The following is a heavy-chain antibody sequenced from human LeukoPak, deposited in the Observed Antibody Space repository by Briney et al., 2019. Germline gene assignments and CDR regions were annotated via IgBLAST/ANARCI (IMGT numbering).Heavy chain of an antibody. J-gene: IGHJ4*02. Sequence: WASVKVSCKISGGSFRTYPISWVRQAPGQGLEWMGKIILPLDITNYAQQFQGGVTITTDKSTDTVFLELSSLRSQDTAVYYCARSSVTGHFDFWGQGTLVTVSS. CDR3: ARSSVTGHFDF. CDR1: GGSFRTYP. CDR2: IILPLDIT. D-gene: IGHD6-19*01. V-gene: IGHV1-69*02.